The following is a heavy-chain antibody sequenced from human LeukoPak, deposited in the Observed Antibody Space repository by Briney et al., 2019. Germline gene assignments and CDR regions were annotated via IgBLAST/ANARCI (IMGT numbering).Heavy chain of an antibody. CDR3: ASSREIQASRVFSYYYYMDV. V-gene: IGHV1-18*01. D-gene: IGHD5-24*01. CDR1: DYTFTSYG. CDR2: VSAYNGHT. Sequence: GASVKVSCKASDYTFTSYGISWVRQAPGQGLEWMGWVSAYNGHTNYAQKFQGRVTMTTDTSTSTAYMDLSSLRSEDTAVYYCASSREIQASRVFSYYYYMDVWGKGTTVTISS. J-gene: IGHJ6*03.